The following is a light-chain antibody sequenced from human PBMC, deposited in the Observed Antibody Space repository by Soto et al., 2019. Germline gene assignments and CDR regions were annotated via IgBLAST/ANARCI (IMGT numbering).Light chain of an antibody. CDR3: QQYGSSPIT. CDR1: QSVSSSY. CDR2: AAS. V-gene: IGKV3-20*01. Sequence: ESVLTQSPGTLFLSPRERPTLSCRASQSVSSSYLAWYQQKPGQAPRLLVYAASSRATGIPDRFSGSGSGTDFTLTISRLEPEDFAVYYCQQYGSSPITFGQGTRLEIK. J-gene: IGKJ5*01.